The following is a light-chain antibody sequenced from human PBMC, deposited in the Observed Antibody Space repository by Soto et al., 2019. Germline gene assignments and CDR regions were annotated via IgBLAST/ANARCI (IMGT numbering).Light chain of an antibody. Sequence: EIVMTQSPATLSVSPGERATLSCRASQRVSSNLAWYQQKPGQAPRLLIFGASTRATGIPARFSGSGSETEFTLTISSLQPEDFATYYCLQDYNYPWTFGQGTKVDIK. CDR1: QRVSSN. J-gene: IGKJ1*01. CDR2: GAS. CDR3: LQDYNYPWT. V-gene: IGKV3-15*01.